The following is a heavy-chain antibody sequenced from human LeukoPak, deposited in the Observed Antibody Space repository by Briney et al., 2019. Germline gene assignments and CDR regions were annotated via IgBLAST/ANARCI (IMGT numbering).Heavy chain of an antibody. CDR2: IHSGGNT. V-gene: IGHV3-53*01. Sequence: AGGSLRLSCAASGFTVSSTYMSWVRQAPGKGREWVSLIHSGGNTLYADSVKGRFTISRDNSENTLYLQMNSLRAEDTAVYYCARGHGRWAFDIWGQGTMVTVSS. CDR1: GFTVSSTY. D-gene: IGHD6-13*01. CDR3: ARGHGRWAFDI. J-gene: IGHJ3*02.